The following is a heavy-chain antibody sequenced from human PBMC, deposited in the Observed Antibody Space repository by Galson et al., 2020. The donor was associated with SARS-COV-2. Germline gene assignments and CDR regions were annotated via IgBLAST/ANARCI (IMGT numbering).Heavy chain of an antibody. CDR1: GGSISSGGYY. V-gene: IGHV4-31*03. J-gene: IGHJ6*02. Sequence: SETLSLTCTVSGGSISSGGYYWSWIRQHPGKGLEWIGYIYYSGSTYYNPSLKSRVTISVDTSKNQFSLKLSSVTAADTAVYYCARGHILRYFDWLLGPLYGMDVWGQGTTVTVSS. CDR2: IYYSGST. D-gene: IGHD3-9*01. CDR3: ARGHILRYFDWLLGPLYGMDV.